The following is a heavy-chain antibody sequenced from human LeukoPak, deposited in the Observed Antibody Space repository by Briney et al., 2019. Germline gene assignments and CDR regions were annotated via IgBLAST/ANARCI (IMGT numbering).Heavy chain of an antibody. CDR3: ASVLTYYFGSGSYSYY. V-gene: IGHV3-30*02. CDR2: IRYDGSNK. D-gene: IGHD3-10*01. CDR1: GFTFSSYG. Sequence: GGSLRLSCAASGFTFSSYGMHWVRQAPGKGLEWVAFIRYDGSNKYYADSVKGRFTISRDNSKNTLYLQMNSLRAEDTAVYYCASVLTYYFGSGSYSYYWGQGTLVTVSS. J-gene: IGHJ4*02.